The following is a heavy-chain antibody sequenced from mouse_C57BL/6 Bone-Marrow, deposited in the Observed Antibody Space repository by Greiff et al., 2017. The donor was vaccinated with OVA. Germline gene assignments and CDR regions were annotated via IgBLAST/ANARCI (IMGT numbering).Heavy chain of an antibody. CDR3: ARGYYGSGVFDY. D-gene: IGHD1-1*01. J-gene: IGHJ2*01. CDR2: IYPRSGNP. V-gene: IGHV1-81*01. CDR1: GYTFTSYG. Sequence: VQLQQSGAELARPGASVKLSCKASGYTFTSYGISWVKQRTGQGLEWIGEIYPRSGNPYYNEKFKGKATLTADKSSSTAYMELLSLTSEDSAVYFCARGYYGSGVFDYWGQGTTLTVSS.